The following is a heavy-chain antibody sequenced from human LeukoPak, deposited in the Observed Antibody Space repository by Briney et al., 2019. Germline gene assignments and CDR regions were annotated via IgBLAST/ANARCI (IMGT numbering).Heavy chain of an antibody. V-gene: IGHV4-34*01. CDR2: INHSGST. J-gene: IGHJ6*03. CDR3: ARGCPSLGPHPYHYNGSGSYYTDHYYMDV. D-gene: IGHD3-10*01. Sequence: SETLSLTCAVYGGSFSGDYWSWIRQPPGKGLEWIGEINHSGSTNYNPSLKSRVTISVDTSKNQFSLKLSSVTAADTAVYYCARGCPSLGPHPYHYNGSGSYYTDHYYMDVWGKGTTVTASS. CDR1: GGSFSGDY.